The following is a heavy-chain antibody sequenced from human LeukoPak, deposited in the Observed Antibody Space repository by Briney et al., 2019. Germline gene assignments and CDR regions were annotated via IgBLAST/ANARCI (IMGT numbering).Heavy chain of an antibody. CDR3: ARGIPGRSIGY. CDR1: GGSFSGYY. J-gene: IGHJ4*02. V-gene: IGHV4-34*01. Sequence: KPSETLSLTCAVYGGSFSGYYWSWIRQPPGKGLEWIGEINHSGSTNYNPSLKSRVTISVDTSKNQFSLRLTSVTAADTAVYYCARGIPGRSIGYWGQGTLVTVSS. CDR2: INHSGST. D-gene: IGHD3-16*02.